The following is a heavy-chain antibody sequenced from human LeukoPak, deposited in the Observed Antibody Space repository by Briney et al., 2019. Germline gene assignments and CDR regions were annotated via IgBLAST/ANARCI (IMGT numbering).Heavy chain of an antibody. CDR2: VDPEDGET. V-gene: IGHV1-69-2*01. CDR3: ATDRRDGYTDPFDY. J-gene: IGHJ4*02. CDR1: GYTFTDYY. D-gene: IGHD5-24*01. Sequence: ASVKVSCKGSGYTFTDYYMHWVQQAPGKGLELMGLVDPEDGETIYAEKFQGRVTITADTSTDTAYLELGSLRSEDTAVYYCATDRRDGYTDPFDYWGQGTLVTVSS.